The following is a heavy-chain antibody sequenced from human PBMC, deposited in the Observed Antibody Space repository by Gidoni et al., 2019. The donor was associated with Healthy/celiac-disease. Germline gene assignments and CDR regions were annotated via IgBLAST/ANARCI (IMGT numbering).Heavy chain of an antibody. Sequence: ELQLVGPGGGLVQPGASLRPSCAASGFTVSSNYMSWVRQAPGKGLEWVSVLYSGGSTYYAAAVKGRFNIARENSKNTLYLEMNSLRAEDTAVYYCARDRPYFDYWGQGTLVTVSS. CDR3: ARDRPYFDY. V-gene: IGHV3-66*01. J-gene: IGHJ4*02. CDR1: GFTVSSNY. CDR2: LYSGGST.